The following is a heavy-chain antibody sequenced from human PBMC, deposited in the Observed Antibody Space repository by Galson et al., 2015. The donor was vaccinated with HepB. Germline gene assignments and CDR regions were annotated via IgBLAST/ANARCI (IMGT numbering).Heavy chain of an antibody. CDR1: RYTFTRYN. J-gene: IGHJ5*02. V-gene: IGHV1-46*01. D-gene: IGHD3-3*01. CDR2: INPTGYST. CDR3: ARGEYYDFWSGHFRKTGIWFDP. Sequence: SVKVSCKAPRYTFTRYNMHWVRQAPGQGLEWMGVINPTGYSTTYARKFQGRVTMTSDTSTSTVYMELSSLRSEDTAKYYCARGEYYDFWSGHFRKTGIWFDPWGQGTLVTVSS.